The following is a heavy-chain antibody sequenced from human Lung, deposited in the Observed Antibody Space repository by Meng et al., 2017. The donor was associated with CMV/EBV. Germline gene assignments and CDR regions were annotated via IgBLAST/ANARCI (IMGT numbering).Heavy chain of an antibody. CDR1: GFIFSDHR. D-gene: IGHD1-26*01. CDR3: TRDGGSYDFADY. CDR2: IRHKAAGYST. V-gene: IGHV3-72*01. J-gene: IGHJ4*02. Sequence: GGSLRLXXXXSGFIFSDHRMDWIRQAPGKGLEWVARIRHKAAGYSTEYAASVRGRFTVSRDDSKNSVYLQMSSLRTEDTAVYHCTRDGGSYDFADYWGQGTXVTVSS.